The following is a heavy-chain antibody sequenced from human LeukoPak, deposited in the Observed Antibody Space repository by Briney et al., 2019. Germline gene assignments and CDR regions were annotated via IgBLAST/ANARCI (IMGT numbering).Heavy chain of an antibody. V-gene: IGHV4-34*01. J-gene: IGHJ5*02. CDR1: GGSFSGYY. D-gene: IGHD3-10*01. CDR3: ARREKSYYYGSGSYYKLRWFDP. CDR2: INHSGST. Sequence: SETLSLTCAVYGGSFSGYYWSWIRQPPGKGLEWIGEINHSGSTNYNPSLKSRVTISVDTSKNQFSLKLSSVTAADTAVYYCARREKSYYYGSGSYYKLRWFDPWGQGTLVTVSS.